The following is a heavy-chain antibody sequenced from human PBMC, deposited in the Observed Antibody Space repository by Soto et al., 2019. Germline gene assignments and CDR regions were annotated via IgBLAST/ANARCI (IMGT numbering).Heavy chain of an antibody. V-gene: IGHV6-1*01. CDR2: TYYRSRWYN. CDR1: GDSVSSNSSA. D-gene: IGHD1-26*01. CDR3: ARTTSNQRYNMDV. Sequence: QVQLQESGPGLVKPSQTLSLTCAISGDSVSSNSSAWNWIRLSPSRGLEWLARTYYRSRWYNDYAVSVRSRITVNPDTYKNQFSLQLTSLTPEDTAVYYCARTTSNQRYNMDVWGKGTTVTVSS. J-gene: IGHJ6*03.